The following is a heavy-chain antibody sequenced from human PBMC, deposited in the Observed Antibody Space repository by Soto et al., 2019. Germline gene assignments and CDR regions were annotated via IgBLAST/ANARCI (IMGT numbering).Heavy chain of an antibody. CDR1: GDAITSDKW. D-gene: IGHD6-13*01. Sequence: AETLYLTCAVTGDAITSDKWWSCIRHPPGKGLQWIGEIYHSGSTKYNPSLKSRVIISVDKSKNQFSLKLSSVTDADTAVYYCARGETQQQRDYWGQGTLVTVS. J-gene: IGHJ4*02. CDR3: ARGETQQQRDY. CDR2: IYHSGST. V-gene: IGHV4-4*02.